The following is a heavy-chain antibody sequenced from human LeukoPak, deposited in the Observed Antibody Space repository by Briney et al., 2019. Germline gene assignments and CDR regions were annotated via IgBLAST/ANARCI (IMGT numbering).Heavy chain of an antibody. Sequence: GGSLRLSCEASGFTFSNYAMSWVRQAPGKGLVWVSRINSDGSSTSYADSVKGRFTISRDNAKNTLYLQMNSLRAEDTAVYYCATTRRDGYNYYFDYWGQGTLVTVSS. V-gene: IGHV3-74*01. CDR3: ATTRRDGYNYYFDY. J-gene: IGHJ4*02. CDR1: GFTFSNYA. D-gene: IGHD5-24*01. CDR2: INSDGSST.